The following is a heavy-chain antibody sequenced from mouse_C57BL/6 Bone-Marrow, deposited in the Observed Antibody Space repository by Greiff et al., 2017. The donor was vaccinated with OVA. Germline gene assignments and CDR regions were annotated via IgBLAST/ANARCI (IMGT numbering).Heavy chain of an antibody. J-gene: IGHJ1*03. CDR2: IDPETGGT. CDR3: TRNDGSSRYFDV. Sequence: QVQLQQSGAELVRPGASVTLSCKASGYTFTDYEMHWVKQTPVHGLEWIGAIDPETGGTAYNQKFKGKATLTADKSSSTAYMELRSLTSEDSAVYCCTRNDGSSRYFDVWGTGTTVTVSS. V-gene: IGHV1-15*01. CDR1: GYTFTDYE. D-gene: IGHD1-1*01.